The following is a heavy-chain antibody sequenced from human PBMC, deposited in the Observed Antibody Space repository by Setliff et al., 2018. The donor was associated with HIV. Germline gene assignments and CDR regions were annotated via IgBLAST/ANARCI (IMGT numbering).Heavy chain of an antibody. D-gene: IGHD6-19*01. CDR1: GFTFSRYA. V-gene: IGHV3-7*01. CDR3: TRDGSGWSQD. Sequence: GGSLRLSCAVSGFTFSRYAMHWVRQTPGKRLEWVANTRQDEGEKFYVDSVRGRFTISRDNAKNSLYLQMNGLRAEDTAVYYCTRDGSGWSQDWGQGTLVTVSS. J-gene: IGHJ4*02. CDR2: TRQDEGEK.